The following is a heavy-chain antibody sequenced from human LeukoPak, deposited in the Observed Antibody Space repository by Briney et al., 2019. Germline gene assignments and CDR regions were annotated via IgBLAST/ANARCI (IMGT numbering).Heavy chain of an antibody. V-gene: IGHV4-39*07. CDR2: IYYSGST. CDR1: GGSISSSSYY. Sequence: SETLSLTCTVSGGSISSSSYYWGWIRQPPGKGLEWIGSIYYSGSTYYNPSLKSRVTISVDTSKNQFSLKLSSVTAADTAVYYCVRFIAAVGVDYWGQGTLVTVSS. CDR3: VRFIAAVGVDY. J-gene: IGHJ4*02. D-gene: IGHD6-13*01.